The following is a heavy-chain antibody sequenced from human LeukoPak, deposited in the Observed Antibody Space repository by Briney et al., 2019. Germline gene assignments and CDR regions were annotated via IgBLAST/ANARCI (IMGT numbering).Heavy chain of an antibody. CDR1: GGSISSGGYY. CDR2: IYHSGST. CDR3: ARVSFRGDYVGY. D-gene: IGHD3-16*01. V-gene: IGHV4-30-2*01. J-gene: IGHJ4*02. Sequence: SQTLSLTCTVSGGSISSGGYYWSWIRQPPGKGLEWIGYIYHSGSTYYNPSLKSRVTISVDRSKNQFSLKLSSVTAADTAVYYCARVSFRGDYVGYWGQGTLVTVSS.